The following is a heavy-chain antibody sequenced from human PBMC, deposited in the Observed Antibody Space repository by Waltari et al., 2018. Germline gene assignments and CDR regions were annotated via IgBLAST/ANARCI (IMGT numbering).Heavy chain of an antibody. J-gene: IGHJ4*02. CDR1: GYPICRGYS. CDR2: IYHSGST. D-gene: IGHD6-19*01. Sequence: QVQLQESGPGLVKPSETLSPTYAVSGYPICRGYSWVWIRQPPGKGLEWIGSIYHSGSTYYNPSLKSRVTISVDTSKNQFSLKLNSVTAADTAVYYCAREKVAGNDYWGQGTLVTVSS. CDR3: AREKVAGNDY. V-gene: IGHV4-38-2*02.